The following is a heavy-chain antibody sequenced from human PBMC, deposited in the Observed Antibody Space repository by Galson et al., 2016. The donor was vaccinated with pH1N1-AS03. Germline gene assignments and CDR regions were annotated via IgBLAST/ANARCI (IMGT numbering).Heavy chain of an antibody. J-gene: IGHJ4*02. CDR3: AKESSIWSDHFDY. D-gene: IGHD6-13*01. CDR2: ISGGSDGT. Sequence: SLRLSCAASGFMFSSYAMSWARQAPGKGLEWVSAISGGSDGTEYADSVKGRFTISRDNSKNTLFLQMNSLRAEDTAVYYCAKESSIWSDHFDYWGQGILVTVSS. CDR1: GFMFSSYA. V-gene: IGHV3-23*01.